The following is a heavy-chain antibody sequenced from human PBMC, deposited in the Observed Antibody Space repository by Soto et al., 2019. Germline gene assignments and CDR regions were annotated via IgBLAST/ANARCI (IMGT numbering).Heavy chain of an antibody. CDR1: GFTFSGYA. D-gene: IGHD3-10*01. V-gene: IGHV3-23*01. Sequence: GGSLRLSCAASGFTFSGYAMSWVRQAPGKGLEWVSVISGSGGSTYYADSVKGRVTTSRDNSKKTLYLQMNSLRAEDTAVYYCAKRGSGSYFDYWGQGTLVTVSS. CDR3: AKRGSGSYFDY. J-gene: IGHJ4*02. CDR2: ISGSGGST.